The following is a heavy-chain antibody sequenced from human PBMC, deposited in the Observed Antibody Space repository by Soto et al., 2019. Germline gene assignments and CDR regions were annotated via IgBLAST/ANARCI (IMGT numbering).Heavy chain of an antibody. J-gene: IGHJ6*02. CDR1: GFTFDDYT. V-gene: IGHV3-43*01. Sequence: GGSLRLSCAASGFTFDDYTMHWVRQAPGKGLEWVSLISGDGGSTYYADSVKGRFTISRDNSKNSLYQQRNSLRTEDAALYYCAKASDYYGMDVWGQGTTVTVSS. CDR2: ISGDGGST. CDR3: AKASDYYGMDV.